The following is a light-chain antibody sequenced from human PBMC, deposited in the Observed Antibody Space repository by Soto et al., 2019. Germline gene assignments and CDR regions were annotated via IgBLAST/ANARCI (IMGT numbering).Light chain of an antibody. CDR2: DAS. CDR3: QQRSNWPPVIT. V-gene: IGKV3-11*01. Sequence: EIVLTQSPATLSLSPGERATLSCRASQSFSSYLAWYQQKPGQAPRLLIYDASKRATGIPARFSGRGSGTDFTLAISCLEPEDFAVYYCQQRSNWPPVITFGQGTRLEI. J-gene: IGKJ5*01. CDR1: QSFSSY.